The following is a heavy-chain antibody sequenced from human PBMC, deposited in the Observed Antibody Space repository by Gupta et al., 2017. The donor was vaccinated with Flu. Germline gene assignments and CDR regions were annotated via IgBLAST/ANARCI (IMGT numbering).Heavy chain of an antibody. D-gene: IGHD2/OR15-2a*01. J-gene: IGHJ6*03. CDR3: ARAAISTYYMDV. V-gene: IGHV4-30-4*01. Sequence: QVQLQESGPGLVKPSQTLSLTCTVSGGSISRGDYYWTWIRQPPGTGLEWIGYIFHRGSTYYNPSLKSRVTRAVDTSKNQFSLKLTSVTAADTAVYFCARAAISTYYMDVWGKGTTVTVSS. CDR1: GGSISRGDYY. CDR2: IFHRGST.